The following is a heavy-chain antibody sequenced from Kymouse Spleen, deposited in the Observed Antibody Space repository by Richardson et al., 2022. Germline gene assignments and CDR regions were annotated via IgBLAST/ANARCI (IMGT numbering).Heavy chain of an antibody. V-gene: IGHV3-48*02. CDR2: ISSSSSTI. D-gene: IGHD3-10*01. Sequence: EVQLVESGGGLVQPGGSLRLSCAASGFTFSSYSMNWVRQAPGKGLEWVSYISSSSSTIYYADSVKGRFTISRDNAKNSLYLQMNSLRDEDTAVYYCARDRITMVRGVITPPDVWGQGTTVTVSS. CDR3: ARDRITMVRGVITPPDV. CDR1: GFTFSSYS. J-gene: IGHJ6*02.